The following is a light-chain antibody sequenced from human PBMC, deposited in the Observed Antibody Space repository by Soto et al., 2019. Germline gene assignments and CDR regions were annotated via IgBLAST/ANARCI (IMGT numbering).Light chain of an antibody. CDR3: LLYFSPDRYT. CDR2: GAS. Sequence: ELVLPQTPGTLSLSPGARATLSCRASQSVTSSHVAWYQQKPGQAPRLLIYGASTRATGIPDRFSGSGSDTDFSLTIRRLEPEDFAMYYCLLYFSPDRYTFGPGTKVQIK. CDR1: QSVTSSH. V-gene: IGKV3-20*01. J-gene: IGKJ2*01.